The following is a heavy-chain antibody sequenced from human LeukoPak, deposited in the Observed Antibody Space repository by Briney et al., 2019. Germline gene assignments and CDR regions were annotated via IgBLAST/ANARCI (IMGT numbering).Heavy chain of an antibody. V-gene: IGHV3-23*01. CDR2: ISGSGGST. CDR1: GFTFSRYS. Sequence: PGGSLRLSCAASGFTFSRYSMNWVRQAPGKRLEWVSAISGSGGSTYYADSVKGRFTISRDNSKNTLYLQMNSLRAEDTAVYYCAVDYYDSSGYYPAYYWGQGTLVTVSS. J-gene: IGHJ4*02. D-gene: IGHD3-22*01. CDR3: AVDYYDSSGYYPAYY.